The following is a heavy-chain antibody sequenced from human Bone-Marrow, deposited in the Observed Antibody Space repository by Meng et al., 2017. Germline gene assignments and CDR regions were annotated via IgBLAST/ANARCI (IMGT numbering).Heavy chain of an antibody. CDR1: GFTFSNAW. CDR3: SGQVDY. J-gene: IGHJ4*01. CDR2: MKSNVDGGTA. V-gene: IGHV3-15*01. Sequence: GESLKISCAASGFTFSNAWMSWVRQAPGKGLEWIGRMKSNVDGGTADYAAAVKGRFIISRDDSENTFYLQMNSLKTEDTAVYYCSGQVDYWGHGTLVTVSS.